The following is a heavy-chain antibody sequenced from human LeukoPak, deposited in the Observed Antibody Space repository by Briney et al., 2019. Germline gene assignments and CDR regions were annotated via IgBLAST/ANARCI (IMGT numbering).Heavy chain of an antibody. D-gene: IGHD3-16*01. Sequence: GGSLRLSCAASGFTFSSYAMSWVRQAPGKGLEWVSGISGSGGSTYYADSVKGRFIISRDNSKDTLYLQMNSLRVDDTAVYYCAEAGGGYWGQGTLVTVSS. J-gene: IGHJ4*02. CDR1: GFTFSSYA. CDR2: ISGSGGST. V-gene: IGHV3-23*01. CDR3: AEAGGGY.